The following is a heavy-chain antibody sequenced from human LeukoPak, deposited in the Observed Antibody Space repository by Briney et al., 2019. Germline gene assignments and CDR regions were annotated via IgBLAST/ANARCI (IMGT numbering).Heavy chain of an antibody. D-gene: IGHD6-19*01. Sequence: GGSLRLSCAASGFTFSSYSMNWVRKAPGKGLEWVSSISSSSTYIYYADSVKGRFTVSRDNAKNSLYLQMNSLRAEDTAVYYCAKHGSGRYFDYWGQGTLVTVSS. CDR2: ISSSSTYI. CDR3: AKHGSGRYFDY. V-gene: IGHV3-21*04. CDR1: GFTFSSYS. J-gene: IGHJ4*02.